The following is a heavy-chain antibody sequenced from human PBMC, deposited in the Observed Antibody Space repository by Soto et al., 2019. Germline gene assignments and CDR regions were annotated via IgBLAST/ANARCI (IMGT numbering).Heavy chain of an antibody. Sequence: PSETLSLTCTVSGGSISSGDYYWPWIRQPPGKGLEWLGYIYYDGTTYYNPSLKSRLTMSIDTSKNQFSLKLNSLTAADTAVYYCARDRRWLYRDRNNRYDPCFHGTLVTVS. D-gene: IGHD2-2*02. V-gene: IGHV4-30-4*08. CDR2: IYYDGTT. CDR1: GGSISSGDYY. J-gene: IGHJ5*02. CDR3: ARDRRWLYRDRNNRYDP.